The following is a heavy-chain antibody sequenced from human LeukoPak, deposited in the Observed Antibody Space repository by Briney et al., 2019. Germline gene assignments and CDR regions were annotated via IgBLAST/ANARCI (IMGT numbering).Heavy chain of an antibody. Sequence: PGGTLRLSCAASGFTFSSYGMSWVRQAPGKGLEWVSAISGSGGSTDYADSVKGRFTISRDNSKNTLYLQMNSLRAEDTAVYYCAKSGGGFCSSTSCPFDYWGQGTLVTVSS. V-gene: IGHV3-23*01. J-gene: IGHJ4*02. CDR2: ISGSGGST. CDR3: AKSGGGFCSSTSCPFDY. CDR1: GFTFSSYG. D-gene: IGHD2-2*01.